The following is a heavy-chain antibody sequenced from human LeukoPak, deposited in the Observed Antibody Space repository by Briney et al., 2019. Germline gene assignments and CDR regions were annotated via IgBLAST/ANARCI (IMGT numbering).Heavy chain of an antibody. CDR1: GFTFSSYW. Sequence: GGSLRLSCAASGFTFSSYWMSWVRQAPGKGLEWVANIKQDGSEKYYVDSVKGRFTISRDNAKNSLYLQMNSLRAEDTAVYYCARDQTGTEAYYYYYYGMDVWGQGTTVTVSS. V-gene: IGHV3-7*01. D-gene: IGHD1-1*01. CDR3: ARDQTGTEAYYYYYYGMDV. J-gene: IGHJ6*02. CDR2: IKQDGSEK.